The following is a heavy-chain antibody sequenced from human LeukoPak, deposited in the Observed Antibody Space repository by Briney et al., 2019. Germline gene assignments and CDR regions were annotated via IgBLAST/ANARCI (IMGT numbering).Heavy chain of an antibody. CDR2: IRSKAYGGTT. Sequence: PGRSLRLSCTASGFTFGDYAMSWVRQAPGKGLEWVGSIRSKAYGGTTEYAASVKGRFTISRDDSKSIAYPQMNSLKTEDTAVYYCTRVRGRYGFDYWGQGTLVTVSS. CDR1: GFTFGDYA. J-gene: IGHJ4*02. D-gene: IGHD5-18*01. V-gene: IGHV3-49*04. CDR3: TRVRGRYGFDY.